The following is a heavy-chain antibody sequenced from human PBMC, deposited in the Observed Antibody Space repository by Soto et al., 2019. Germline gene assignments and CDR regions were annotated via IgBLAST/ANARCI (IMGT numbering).Heavy chain of an antibody. CDR3: ARDRKYGWCETYYFDY. D-gene: IGHD2-8*02. Sequence: VQLVESGGGVVQPGRSLRLSCAASGFTFSSYGMHWVRQAPGKGLAWVAVIWYDGSNKYYADSVKGRFTISRDNSKYTLYLQMNSLRAEDTAVYYCARDRKYGWCETYYFDYWGQGTLVTVSS. V-gene: IGHV3-33*01. CDR1: GFTFSSYG. J-gene: IGHJ4*02. CDR2: IWYDGSNK.